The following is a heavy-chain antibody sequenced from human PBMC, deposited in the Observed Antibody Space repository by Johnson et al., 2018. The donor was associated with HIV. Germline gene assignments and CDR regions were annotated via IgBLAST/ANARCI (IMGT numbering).Heavy chain of an antibody. CDR3: ARGWSGAFDI. CDR1: GFTFSSYA. CDR2: ISYDGSKK. D-gene: IGHD3-3*01. V-gene: IGHV3-30-3*01. Sequence: VQVVESGGGVVQPGRSLRPSCAASGFTFSSYAMHWVRQAPGKGLAWVAAISYDGSKKDYAVSVKGRFTISRDNSKNTLFLQMNSLRAEDTAVYYCARGWSGAFDIWGQGTVVTVSS. J-gene: IGHJ3*02.